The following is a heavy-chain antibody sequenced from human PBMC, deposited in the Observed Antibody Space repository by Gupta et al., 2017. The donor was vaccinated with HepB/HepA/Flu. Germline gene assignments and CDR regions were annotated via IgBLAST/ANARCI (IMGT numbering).Heavy chain of an antibody. D-gene: IGHD6-13*01. CDR3: AKSLPGSTWSPFDY. Sequence: EVQVLESGGGLVQPGGSLRLSCAASGFTFSNYPMGWVRQAPGKGLEWVSSISTRGDNTYYAGSVKGRFTISRDNSKNTLYLLMNSLRVEDTAVYYCAKSLPGSTWSPFDYWGQGTLVTVSS. J-gene: IGHJ4*02. CDR2: ISTRGDNT. V-gene: IGHV3-23*01. CDR1: GFTFSNYP.